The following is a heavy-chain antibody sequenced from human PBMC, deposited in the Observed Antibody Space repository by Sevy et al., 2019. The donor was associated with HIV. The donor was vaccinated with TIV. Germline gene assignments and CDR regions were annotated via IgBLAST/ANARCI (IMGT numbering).Heavy chain of an antibody. CDR3: ARDGLTSGGMDL. CDR2: TYSRSKWYN. J-gene: IGHJ6*02. V-gene: IGHV6-1*01. Sequence: SETLSLTCAISGDSVSSNSAAWNWIRQSPSRGLEWLGSTYSRSKWYNDYAVSVKSRITINPGTSKNQVSLQLNSVTPEDTAIYYCARDGLTSGGMDLWGQGTTVTVSS. CDR1: GDSVSSNSAA. D-gene: IGHD1-20*01.